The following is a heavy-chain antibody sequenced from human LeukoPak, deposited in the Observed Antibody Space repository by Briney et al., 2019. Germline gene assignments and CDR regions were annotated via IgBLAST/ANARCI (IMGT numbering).Heavy chain of an antibody. CDR3: AKVRGTPYCANGVCSPYYYYAMEV. CDR2: IVVGSGNT. D-gene: IGHD2-8*01. V-gene: IGHV1-58*01. CDR1: GFTFTGSA. Sequence: TSVKASCKASGFTFTGSAVQWVRQARGQRLEWIGWIVVGSGNTNYAQKFQERVTITRDMSTSLVYMELSSLRAEDTAVFYCAKVRGTPYCANGVCSPYYYYAMEVWGQGTTVTVSS. J-gene: IGHJ6*02.